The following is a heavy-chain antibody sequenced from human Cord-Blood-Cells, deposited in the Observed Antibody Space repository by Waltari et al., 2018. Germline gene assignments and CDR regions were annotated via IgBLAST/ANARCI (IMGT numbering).Heavy chain of an antibody. D-gene: IGHD6-19*01. Sequence: QVQLVEFGGGVVQPGRSLGFSWSASGLTFNSYGLTWVDSATGKGLEWLAVISYDGSNKYYADSVKGRFTISRDNSKNTLYLQMNSLRAEDTAVYYCAKDFRRQWLVLMYFQHWGQGTLVTVSS. J-gene: IGHJ1*01. CDR2: ISYDGSNK. V-gene: IGHV3-30*18. CDR3: AKDFRRQWLVLMYFQH. CDR1: GLTFNSYG.